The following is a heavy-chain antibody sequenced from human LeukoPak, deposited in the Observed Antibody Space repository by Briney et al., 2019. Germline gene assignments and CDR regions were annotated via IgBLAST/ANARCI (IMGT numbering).Heavy chain of an antibody. CDR1: GDSVSSNSGA. V-gene: IGHV6-1*01. J-gene: IGHJ4*02. CDR3: ARARLADYDPNFDY. CDR2: TYYRSKWYN. D-gene: IGHD4-17*01. Sequence: SQTLSLTCAISGDSVSSNSGAWNWIRQSPSRGLEWLGRTYYRSKWYNDYAVSVKSRTTINPDTSKNQFSLQLNSVTPEDTAVYYCARARLADYDPNFDYWGQGTLVTVSS.